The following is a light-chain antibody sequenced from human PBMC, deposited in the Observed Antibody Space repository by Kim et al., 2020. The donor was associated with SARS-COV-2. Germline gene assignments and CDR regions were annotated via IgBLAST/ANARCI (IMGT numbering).Light chain of an antibody. CDR3: QACDSSYVV. J-gene: IGLJ2*01. CDR2: QDS. Sequence: SYELTQPPSVSVSPGQTASITCSGYKLGDKYACWYQQKPGQSPVPVIYQDSKRPSGIPERFSGSNSGNTATLTISGTQAMDEADYYCQACDSSYVVFGGGTQLAVL. CDR1: KLGDKY. V-gene: IGLV3-1*01.